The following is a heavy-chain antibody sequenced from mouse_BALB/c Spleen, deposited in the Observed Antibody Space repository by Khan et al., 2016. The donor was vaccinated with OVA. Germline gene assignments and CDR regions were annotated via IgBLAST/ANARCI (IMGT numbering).Heavy chain of an antibody. D-gene: IGHD1-1*01. Sequence: EVELVESGGDLVKPGGSLKLSCAASGFTFSTYAMSWVRQTLDKRLEWVATINTGGDYIYYPDSVRGRFAISRDNAKTTLYLQMTSLRSEDTAMYYCARHNYGPFAYWGQGTLVTVSA. J-gene: IGHJ3*01. CDR1: GFTFSTYA. CDR3: ARHNYGPFAY. V-gene: IGHV5-6*01. CDR2: INTGGDYI.